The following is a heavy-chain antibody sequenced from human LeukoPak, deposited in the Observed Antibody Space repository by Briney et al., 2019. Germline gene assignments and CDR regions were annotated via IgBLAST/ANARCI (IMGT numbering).Heavy chain of an antibody. CDR3: ARGRRGSASGLDY. J-gene: IGHJ4*02. CDR2: INHSGST. V-gene: IGHV4-34*01. Sequence: SETLSLTCAVYGGSFSGYYWSWVRQPPGKGLEWIGEINHSGSTNYNPSLKSRVTISVDTSKNQFSLKLSSVTAADTAVYNCARGRRGSASGLDYWGQGTLVTVSS. D-gene: IGHD3-10*01. CDR1: GGSFSGYY.